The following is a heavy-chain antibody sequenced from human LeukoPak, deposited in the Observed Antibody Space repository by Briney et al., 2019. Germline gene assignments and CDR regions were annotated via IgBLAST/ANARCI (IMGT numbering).Heavy chain of an antibody. Sequence: SVKVSCKASGGTFSSYAISWVRQAPGQGLEWMGGIIPIFGTANYAQKFQGRITITTDESTSTAYMELSSLRSEDTAVYYCARSTQGALEWLLDYWGQGTLVTVSS. CDR2: IIPIFGTA. V-gene: IGHV1-69*05. CDR3: ARSTQGALEWLLDY. D-gene: IGHD3-3*01. CDR1: GGTFSSYA. J-gene: IGHJ4*02.